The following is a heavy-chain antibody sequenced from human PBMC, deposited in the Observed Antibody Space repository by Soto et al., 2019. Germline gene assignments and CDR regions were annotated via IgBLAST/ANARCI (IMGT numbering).Heavy chain of an antibody. V-gene: IGHV3-23*01. J-gene: IGHJ3*01. D-gene: IGHD6-6*01. CDR1: GFTFSSHG. CDR3: AKDGKYRTDGFDV. CDR2: LSRGGGTT. Sequence: EAQLLESGGDWAQPGGSLRLSCAASGFTFSSHGMSWVRQAPGKGLEWIAGLSRGGGTTYYADSVKGRFTISGDNSKNTLDLIMNSLKVEDTALYYCAKDGKYRTDGFDVWGQGAMVTVSS.